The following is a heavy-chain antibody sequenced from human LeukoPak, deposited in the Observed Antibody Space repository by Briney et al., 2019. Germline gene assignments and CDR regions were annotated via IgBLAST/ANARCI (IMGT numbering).Heavy chain of an antibody. CDR3: AREGEAARSNCSDL. CDR2: ISTTGNTI. CDR1: GFTFSDSF. V-gene: IGHV3-11*01. D-gene: IGHD6-13*01. J-gene: IGHJ5*02. Sequence: GGSLRLSCAASGFTFSDSFMAWFRQAPGKGLEWISYISTTGNTIFYSDSVKGRFTISRDNARDSMYLQLNSPRAEDTAVYYCAREGEAARSNCSDLWGQGTLVTVSS.